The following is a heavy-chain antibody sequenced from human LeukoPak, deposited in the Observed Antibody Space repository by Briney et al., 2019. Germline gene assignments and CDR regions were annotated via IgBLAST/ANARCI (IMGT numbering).Heavy chain of an antibody. CDR2: IYYSGST. J-gene: IGHJ6*02. CDR3: ARDFSLVRGTHYYVMDV. CDR1: GGSISSYY. Sequence: SETLSLTCTVSGGSISSYYWSWIRQPPGKGLEWIGYIYYSGSTNYNPSLKSRVTISVDTSKNQFSLRLSSVTAADTAVYYCARDFSLVRGTHYYVMDVWGQGTTVTVSS. D-gene: IGHD3-10*01. V-gene: IGHV4-59*01.